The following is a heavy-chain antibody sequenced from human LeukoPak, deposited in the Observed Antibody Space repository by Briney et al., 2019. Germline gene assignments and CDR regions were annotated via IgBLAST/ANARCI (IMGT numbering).Heavy chain of an antibody. V-gene: IGHV4-59*01. J-gene: IGHJ3*01. Sequence: PSETLSLTCTVSSGSIGTYYWSWIRQPPGKGLEWIGYIHYSGSTNYNPSLKSRVTMSADRSKNQFSLRLTSVTAVDTAVYYCARGGGYNRREEAFDFWGQGTMVTVSS. CDR2: IHYSGST. CDR3: ARGGGYNRREEAFDF. CDR1: SGSIGTYY. D-gene: IGHD1-14*01.